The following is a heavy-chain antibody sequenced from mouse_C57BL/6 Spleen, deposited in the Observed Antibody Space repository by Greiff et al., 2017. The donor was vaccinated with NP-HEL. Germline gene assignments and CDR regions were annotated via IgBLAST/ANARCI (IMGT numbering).Heavy chain of an antibody. CDR1: GFTFSSYA. CDR2: ISDGGSYT. J-gene: IGHJ3*01. CDR3: ARDRVVDDGYYVWFAY. Sequence: EVLLVESGGGLVKPGGSLKLSCAASGFTFSSYAMSWVRQTPEKRLERVATISDGGSYTYYQDNVKGRFTISRDNATNNLYLQMSHLKSEDTAMYDCARDRVVDDGYYVWFAYWGQGTLVTVSA. V-gene: IGHV5-4*01. D-gene: IGHD2-3*01.